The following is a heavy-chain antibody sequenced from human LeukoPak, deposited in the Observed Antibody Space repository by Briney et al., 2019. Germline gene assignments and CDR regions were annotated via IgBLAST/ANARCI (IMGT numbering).Heavy chain of an antibody. CDR1: GGSISSHY. V-gene: IGHV4-59*11. D-gene: IGHD1-14*01. Sequence: SETLSLTCTVSGGSISSHYWSWIRQPPGKGLEWIGGIHYSGSTYYNPSLKSRVTISIDTSKNQFSLKLSSVTAADTAAYYCAREITWHMDVWGKGTTVTVSS. CDR3: AREITWHMDV. CDR2: IHYSGST. J-gene: IGHJ6*03.